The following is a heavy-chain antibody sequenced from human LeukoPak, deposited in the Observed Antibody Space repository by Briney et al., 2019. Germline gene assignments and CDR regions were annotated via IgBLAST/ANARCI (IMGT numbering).Heavy chain of an antibody. CDR2: IIPIFGTA. CDR3: ASLGNWGDDLSILDY. J-gene: IGHJ4*02. CDR1: GGTFSSYA. D-gene: IGHD7-27*01. Sequence: GASVKVSCKASGGTFSSYAISWVRQAPGQGLEWMGGIIPIFGTANYAQKFQGRVTITADESTSTAYMELSSLRSEDTAVYYCASLGNWGDDLSILDYWGQGTLVTVSS. V-gene: IGHV1-69*13.